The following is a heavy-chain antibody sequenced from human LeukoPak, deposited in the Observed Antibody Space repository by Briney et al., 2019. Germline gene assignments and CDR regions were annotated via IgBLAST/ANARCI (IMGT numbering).Heavy chain of an antibody. Sequence: GESLKISCKGSGYSFTSYWIGWVRQMPGKGLEWMGIIYPGDSDTRYSPSFQGQVTISADKSISTAYLQWNSLKASDTDMYYCARPHCSGGSCYGFWFDPWGQGTLVTVSS. V-gene: IGHV5-51*01. CDR3: ARPHCSGGSCYGFWFDP. CDR2: IYPGDSDT. J-gene: IGHJ5*02. CDR1: GYSFTSYW. D-gene: IGHD2-15*01.